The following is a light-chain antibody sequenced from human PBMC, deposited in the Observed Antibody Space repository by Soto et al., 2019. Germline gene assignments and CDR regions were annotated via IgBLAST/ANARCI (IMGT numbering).Light chain of an antibody. Sequence: QSALTQPASVSGSPGQSITISCTGTSSDVGGYNYVSRYQQHPRKAPKLMIYDVSNRPSGVSNRFSGSKSGNTASLTISGLQAEDEADYYCSSDTSSSAPYWVVGGGTELTVL. CDR1: SSDVGGYNY. V-gene: IGLV2-14*01. CDR3: SSDTSSSAPYWV. J-gene: IGLJ3*02. CDR2: DVS.